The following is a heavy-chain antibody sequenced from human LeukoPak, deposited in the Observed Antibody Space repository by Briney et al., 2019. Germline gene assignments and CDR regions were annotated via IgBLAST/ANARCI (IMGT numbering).Heavy chain of an antibody. CDR3: ARGDDYYGSGSYYNPADY. Sequence: GASVKVSCKASGDTFTSYAMNWVRQAPGQGLEWMGWISAYNGNTNYAQKLQGRVTMTTDTSTSTAYMELRSLRSDDTAVYYCARGDDYYGSGSYYNPADYWGQGTLVTVSS. D-gene: IGHD3-10*01. CDR2: ISAYNGNT. V-gene: IGHV1-18*01. J-gene: IGHJ4*02. CDR1: GDTFTSYA.